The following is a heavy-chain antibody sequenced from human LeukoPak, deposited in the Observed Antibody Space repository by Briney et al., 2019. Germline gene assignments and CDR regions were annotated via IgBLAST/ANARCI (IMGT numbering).Heavy chain of an antibody. CDR1: GYSFTSYW. CDR3: ARLHYDMYNWNLKGWFDP. V-gene: IGHV5-51*01. J-gene: IGHJ5*02. Sequence: GESLKISCKGSGYSFTSYWIGWVRQMPGKGLEWMGIIYPGDSDTRYSPSFQGQVTISADKSISTAYLQWSSLKASDTAMYYCARLHYDMYNWNLKGWFDPWGQGTLVTVSS. D-gene: IGHD1-20*01. CDR2: IYPGDSDT.